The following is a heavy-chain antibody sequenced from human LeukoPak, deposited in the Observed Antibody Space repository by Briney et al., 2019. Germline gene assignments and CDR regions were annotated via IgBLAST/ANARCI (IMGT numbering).Heavy chain of an antibody. CDR3: GRDRMGVGDY. CDR2: ITSNGDNT. J-gene: IGHJ4*02. V-gene: IGHV3-64*01. CDR1: GFTFSTYA. D-gene: IGHD3-3*01. Sequence: GGSLRLSCAASGFTFSTYALHWVRQAPGKGLEYVSSITSNGDNTYYANSVEGRFTISRDNSKNTLYLEMGSLRAEDMAVYYCGRDRMGVGDYWGQGTLVTVSS.